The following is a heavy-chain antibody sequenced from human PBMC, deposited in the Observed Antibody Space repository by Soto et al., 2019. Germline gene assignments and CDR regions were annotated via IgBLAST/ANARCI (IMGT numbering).Heavy chain of an antibody. CDR2: INIDGSTT. CDR3: VSLYFDY. D-gene: IGHD2-2*02. CDR1: GFTFGSYW. Sequence: TGGSLRLSCAASGFTFGSYWMHWVRQAPAKGLEWVSRINIDGSTTNYADSVKGRFTISRDNAKNTLYLQMNSLRADDTAVYYCVSLYFDYWGQGTLVTVSS. J-gene: IGHJ4*02. V-gene: IGHV3-74*01.